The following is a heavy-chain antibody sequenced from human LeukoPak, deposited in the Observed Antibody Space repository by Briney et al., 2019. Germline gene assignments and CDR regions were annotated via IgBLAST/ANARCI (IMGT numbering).Heavy chain of an antibody. CDR1: GGSFSGYY. D-gene: IGHD3-22*01. CDR2: INESGST. V-gene: IGHV4-34*01. CDR3: ARGHYDSSGYYVPPDY. J-gene: IGHJ4*02. Sequence: PSETLSLTCGVSGGSFSGYYWSWIRQSPGKGLEWIGEINESGSTDYNPSLKSRVTISVDTSKNQFSLKLSSVTAADTAVYYCARGHYDSSGYYVPPDYWGQGTLVTVSS.